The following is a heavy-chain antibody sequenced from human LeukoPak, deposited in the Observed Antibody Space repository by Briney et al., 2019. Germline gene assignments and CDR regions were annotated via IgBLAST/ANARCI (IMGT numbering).Heavy chain of an antibody. J-gene: IGHJ6*02. Sequence: PSETLSPTCTVSGGSISSYYWSWIRQPAGKGLEWIGRIYTSGSTNYNPSLKSRVTMSVDTSKNQFSLKLSSVTAADTAVYYCARDLGVTIFGLSNGMDVWGQGATVTVSS. D-gene: IGHD3-3*01. CDR2: IYTSGST. CDR3: ARDLGVTIFGLSNGMDV. V-gene: IGHV4-4*07. CDR1: GGSISSYY.